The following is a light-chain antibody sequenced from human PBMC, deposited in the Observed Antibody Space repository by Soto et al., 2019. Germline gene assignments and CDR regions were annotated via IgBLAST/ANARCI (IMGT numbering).Light chain of an antibody. J-gene: IGKJ2*01. CDR2: GAS. V-gene: IGKV3-20*01. CDR1: QSVSSSY. CDR3: HQYGSSPPYT. Sequence: EIVLTQSPGTLSSSPGERATLSCRASQSVSSSYLAWYQQKPGQAPRLLIYGASSRATGIPDRFSGSGSGTDFTLAISRLEPEDFAVYYCHQYGSSPPYTFGQGTKLEIK.